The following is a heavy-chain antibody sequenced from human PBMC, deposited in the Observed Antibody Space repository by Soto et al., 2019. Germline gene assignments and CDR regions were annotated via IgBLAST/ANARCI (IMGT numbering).Heavy chain of an antibody. Sequence: EVQLVESGGGLVQPGESLRLSCAASGFTFSNYWMHWVRQAPGEGLVWVSRIKGDGSSRDYADSVKGRFTVSRDNAENTVYLQMNSLRAEDSATYYCARGGLYAYYNCIWGQGTLITGSS. CDR3: ARGGLYAYYNCI. CDR1: GFTFSNYW. CDR2: IKGDGSSR. D-gene: IGHD3-10*01. J-gene: IGHJ4*02. V-gene: IGHV3-74*01.